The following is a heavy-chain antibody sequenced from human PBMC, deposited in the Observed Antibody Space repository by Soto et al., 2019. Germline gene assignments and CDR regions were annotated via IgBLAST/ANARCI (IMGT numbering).Heavy chain of an antibody. D-gene: IGHD3-22*01. CDR3: ARENDSSGYYYYYYGMDV. V-gene: IGHV1-18*01. Sequence: QVQLVQSGAEVKKPGASVKVSCKASGYTFTSYGISWVRQAPGQGLEWMGWISAYNGNTNYAQKLQGRVTMTTDTSTNTAYMELRSLRSDDTAVYYCARENDSSGYYYYYYGMDVWGQGTTVTVSS. CDR1: GYTFTSYG. J-gene: IGHJ6*02. CDR2: ISAYNGNT.